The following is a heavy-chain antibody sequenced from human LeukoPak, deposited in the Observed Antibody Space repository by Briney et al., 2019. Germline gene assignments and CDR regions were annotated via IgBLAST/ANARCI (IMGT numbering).Heavy chain of an antibody. Sequence: GGSLRLSCAASGFTFSSYGMHWVRQAPGKGLEWVAVIWYDGSNKYYADSAKGRFTISRDNSKNTLYLQMNSLRAEDTAVYYCRTIAVAGTVVDYWGQGTLVTVSS. CDR3: RTIAVAGTVVDY. V-gene: IGHV3-33*01. J-gene: IGHJ4*02. CDR2: IWYDGSNK. CDR1: GFTFSSYG. D-gene: IGHD6-19*01.